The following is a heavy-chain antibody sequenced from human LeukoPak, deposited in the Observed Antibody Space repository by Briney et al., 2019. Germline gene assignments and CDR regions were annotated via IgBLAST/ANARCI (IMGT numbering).Heavy chain of an antibody. J-gene: IGHJ4*02. CDR2: INENGGST. CDR3: ANRPIAVAGKPNYYFDY. CDR1: GFTFSSYA. V-gene: IGHV3-23*01. D-gene: IGHD6-19*01. Sequence: AGGSLRLSCAASGFTFSSYAMTWVRQAPGKGLEWVSAINENGGSTQYADPVKGRFTISRDNSKNTLYLQMNSLRAEDTAVYYCANRPIAVAGKPNYYFDYWGQGTLVTVSS.